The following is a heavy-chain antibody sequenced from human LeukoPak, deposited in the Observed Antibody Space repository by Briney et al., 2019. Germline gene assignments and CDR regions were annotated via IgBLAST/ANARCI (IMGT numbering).Heavy chain of an antibody. V-gene: IGHV1-2*02. J-gene: IGHJ6*03. CDR3: ARDPPQSYYTDV. CDR2: INPKSPGT. CDR1: GYRFTAYY. Sequence: ASVKVSCKASGYRFTAYYIHWVRQAPGQGLEWMGWINPKSPGTNYAQKFQGRVIMTRDTSISTAYMELSSLTSDDTAVYYCARDPPQSYYTDVWGIGTTVTVSS.